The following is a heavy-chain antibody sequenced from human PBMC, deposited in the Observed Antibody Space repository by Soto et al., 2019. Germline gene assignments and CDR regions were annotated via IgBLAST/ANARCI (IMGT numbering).Heavy chain of an antibody. J-gene: IGHJ4*02. CDR1: GYTFTAYA. CDR3: ARSAISPYGGLIGPFDY. V-gene: IGHV1-3*05. Sequence: QVQLVQSGGEEKKPGASVKLSCEASGYTFTAYAIHWLRQAPGQRLEWMAWINPGNTNTKYSQKLLGRVSIARDTSASTAYLELGSLRSEDTAVYYCARSAISPYGGLIGPFDYWGQGNLVTVSS. CDR2: INPGNTNT. D-gene: IGHD3-16*02.